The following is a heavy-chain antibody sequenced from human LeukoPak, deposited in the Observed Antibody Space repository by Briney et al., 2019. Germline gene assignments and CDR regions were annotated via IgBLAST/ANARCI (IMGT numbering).Heavy chain of an antibody. CDR1: GGTFSSYA. CDR2: IIPIFGTA. CDR3: ARDPGGYCSSTSCYAASGDAFDI. V-gene: IGHV1-69*13. D-gene: IGHD2-2*01. J-gene: IGHJ3*02. Sequence: ASVKVSCKASGGTFSSYAISWVRQAPGQGLEWMGGIIPIFGTANYAQKFQGRVTITADESTSTAYMELSSLRSEDTAVYYCARDPGGYCSSTSCYAASGDAFDIWGQGTMVTVSS.